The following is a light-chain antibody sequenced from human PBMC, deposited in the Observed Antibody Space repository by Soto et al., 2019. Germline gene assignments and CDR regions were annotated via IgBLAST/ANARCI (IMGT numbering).Light chain of an antibody. CDR1: QGISSA. Sequence: IQFTQSPSSLPASVEDRVTITCRASQGISSALAWYQQKPGKAPKLLLYDASSLESGVPSRFSGGGCGTDFTLTISILQPEDFATYDCQQFNSYPIFGRGTRLEIK. CDR2: DAS. J-gene: IGKJ5*01. V-gene: IGKV1-13*02. CDR3: QQFNSYPI.